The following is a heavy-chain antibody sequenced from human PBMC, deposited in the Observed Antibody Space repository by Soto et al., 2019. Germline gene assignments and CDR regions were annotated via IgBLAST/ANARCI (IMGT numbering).Heavy chain of an antibody. Sequence: GGSLRLSCAGSGFTFRWFGMNWVRQAPGKGLEWVARISNDGSNEYYVDSVKGRFTISRDNSKNTLYLQMDSLRAEDAAVYYCAKGEVRGIIPSYFDYWGLGTLVTVSS. D-gene: IGHD3-10*01. J-gene: IGHJ4*02. V-gene: IGHV3-30*18. CDR1: GFTFRWFG. CDR3: AKGEVRGIIPSYFDY. CDR2: ISNDGSNE.